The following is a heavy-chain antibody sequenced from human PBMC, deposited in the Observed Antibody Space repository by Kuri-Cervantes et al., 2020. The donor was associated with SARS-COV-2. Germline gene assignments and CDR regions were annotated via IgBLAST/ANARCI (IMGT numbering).Heavy chain of an antibody. CDR3: ARGDIVVVVASLKYYYGMDV. D-gene: IGHD2-15*01. CDR1: GGSVSSGSYY. Sequence: SETLSLTCTVSGGSVSSGSYYWSWIRQPPGKGLEWIGYIYYSGSTNYNPSLKSRVTISVDTSKNQFSLKLSSVTAADTAVYYCARGDIVVVVASLKYYYGMDVWGQGTTVTVSS. CDR2: IYYSGST. V-gene: IGHV4-61*01. J-gene: IGHJ6*02.